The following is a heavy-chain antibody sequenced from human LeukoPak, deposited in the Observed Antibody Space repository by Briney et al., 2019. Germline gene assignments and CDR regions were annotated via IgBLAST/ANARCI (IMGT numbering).Heavy chain of an antibody. Sequence: GGSLRLSCAASGFTFSTYGMHWVRQAPGKGLEWVGLIWYDGSNKYYADSVKGRFTISRDNSKNTLYLQMTSLRAEDTAVYHCAKAGYCSSTTCSPDYYYYYVDVWGKGTTVTVSS. J-gene: IGHJ6*03. V-gene: IGHV3-33*06. CDR2: IWYDGSNK. CDR3: AKAGYCSSTTCSPDYYYYYVDV. CDR1: GFTFSTYG. D-gene: IGHD2-2*01.